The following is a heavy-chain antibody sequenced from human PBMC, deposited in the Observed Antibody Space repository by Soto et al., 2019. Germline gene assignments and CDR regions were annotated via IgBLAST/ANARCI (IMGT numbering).Heavy chain of an antibody. CDR2: ISASGSSI. CDR3: AKGIVVGYYYGMDV. D-gene: IGHD3-22*01. Sequence: EVQLLESGGGLVQPGGSLRLSCAASEFTFTNYGMSWVRQAPGKGLEWVSAISASGSSIDYADSVKDRFTISRDNSKNTLYLQMSSRRADDTAVYFCAKGIVVGYYYGMDVWGRGTTVTVSS. V-gene: IGHV3-23*01. J-gene: IGHJ6*02. CDR1: EFTFTNYG.